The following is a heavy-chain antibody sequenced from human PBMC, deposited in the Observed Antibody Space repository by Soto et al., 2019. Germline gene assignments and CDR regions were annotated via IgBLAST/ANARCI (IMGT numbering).Heavy chain of an antibody. J-gene: IGHJ5*02. Sequence: EVQLVESGGGLVQPGGSLRLSCAASGFTFSSYSMNWVRQAPGKGLEWVSYISSSSSTIYYADSVKGRITISRDNAKNSLYLQMNRLRAEDTAVYYCARHPERIAEIGWFDPWGQGTLVTVSS. CDR1: GFTFSSYS. CDR3: ARHPERIAEIGWFDP. CDR2: ISSSSSTI. D-gene: IGHD6-13*01. V-gene: IGHV3-48*01.